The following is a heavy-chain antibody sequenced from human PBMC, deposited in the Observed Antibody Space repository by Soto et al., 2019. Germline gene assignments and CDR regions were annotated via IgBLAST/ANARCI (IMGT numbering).Heavy chain of an antibody. CDR1: GYTFTNYD. CDR2: INPNSGGT. Sequence: ASVKVSCKASGYTFTNYDINWVRQATGQGLEWMGWINPNSGGTNYAQKFQGWVTMTRDTSISTAYMELSRLRSDDTAVYYCARDGDYGDYVAFDIWGQGTMVTVSS. D-gene: IGHD4-17*01. V-gene: IGHV1-2*04. J-gene: IGHJ3*02. CDR3: ARDGDYGDYVAFDI.